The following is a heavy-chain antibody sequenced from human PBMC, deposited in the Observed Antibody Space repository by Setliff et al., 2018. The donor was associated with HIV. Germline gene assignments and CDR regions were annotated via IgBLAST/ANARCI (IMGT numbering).Heavy chain of an antibody. CDR2: IWYDESNE. CDR3: AKDPFKTTGGVDY. J-gene: IGHJ4*02. D-gene: IGHD4-4*01. CDR1: GFTFSDYG. V-gene: IGHV3-33*06. Sequence: SLXLSCVASGFTFSDYGMHWVRQTPGKGLEWVAVIWYDESNENYADSVKGRFTISRDNSKNTLYLQMDSLRVEDTAIYYCAKDPFKTTGGVDYWGQGTLVTVSS.